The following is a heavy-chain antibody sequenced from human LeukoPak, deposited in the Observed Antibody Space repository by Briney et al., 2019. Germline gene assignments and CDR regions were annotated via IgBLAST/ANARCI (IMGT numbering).Heavy chain of an antibody. CDR1: GFTFSSYG. D-gene: IGHD6-6*01. Sequence: PGGSLRLSCAASGFTFSSYGMGWVRQAPGRGLEWVSSISSSSSYIYYADSVKGRFTISRDNAKNSLYLQMNSLRAEDTAVYYCARWTEKRSSSTSDYWGQGTLVTVSS. J-gene: IGHJ4*02. V-gene: IGHV3-21*01. CDR3: ARWTEKRSSSTSDY. CDR2: ISSSSSYI.